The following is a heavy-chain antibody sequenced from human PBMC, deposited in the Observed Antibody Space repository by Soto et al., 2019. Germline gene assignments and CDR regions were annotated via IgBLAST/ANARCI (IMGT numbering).Heavy chain of an antibody. V-gene: IGHV1-2*04. CDR2: INPNSGGT. D-gene: IGHD3-10*01. CDR3: ARGGSGSFTLFFYYYYGMDV. J-gene: IGHJ6*02. Sequence: GASVKVSCKASGYTFTGYYMHWVRQAPGQGLEWMGWINPNSGGTNYAQKFQGWVTMTRDTSISTAYMELSRLRSDDTAVYYCARGGSGSFTLFFYYYYGMDVWGQGTTVTVSS. CDR1: GYTFTGYY.